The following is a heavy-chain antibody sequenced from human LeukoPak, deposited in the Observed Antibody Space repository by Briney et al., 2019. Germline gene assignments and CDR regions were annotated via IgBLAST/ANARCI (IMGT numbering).Heavy chain of an antibody. J-gene: IGHJ5*02. Sequence: SETLSLTCAVYGGSFSGYYWSWIRQPPGKGLEWIGEINHSGSTNYNPSLKSQVTISVDTSKNQFSLKLSSVTAADTAVYYCARGRIKYCSGGSCYSGSGWFDPWGQGTLVTVSS. D-gene: IGHD2-15*01. CDR1: GGSFSGYY. CDR3: ARGRIKYCSGGSCYSGSGWFDP. CDR2: INHSGST. V-gene: IGHV4-34*01.